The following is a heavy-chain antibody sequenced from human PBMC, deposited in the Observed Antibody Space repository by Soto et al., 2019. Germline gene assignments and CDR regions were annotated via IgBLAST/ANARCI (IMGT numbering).Heavy chain of an antibody. V-gene: IGHV4-4*07. D-gene: IGHD3-10*02. Sequence: SETLSLTCTVSDISIDNYYCIWIRQSAGKGLEWIGRIYSSGTTNYNPSLKSRVTMSVDMSKSQFSLNVRSVTAADTAVYYCVRNVGGSGWFAPWGQGTLVTVSS. CDR3: VRNVGGSGWFAP. CDR1: DISIDNYY. J-gene: IGHJ5*02. CDR2: IYSSGTT.